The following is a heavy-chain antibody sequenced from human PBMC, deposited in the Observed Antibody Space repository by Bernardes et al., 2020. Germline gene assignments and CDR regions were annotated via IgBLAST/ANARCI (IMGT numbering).Heavy chain of an antibody. V-gene: IGHV3-15*01. D-gene: IGHD3-16*02. CDR3: AASTGLVIHYFEY. J-gene: IGHJ4*02. CDR2: IKGEIDGATT. Sequence: GGSLRLSCAASGFRFTDAWMSWVRQAPGKGLEWIGRIKGEIDGATTDYAAPVKGRFTISRDDSKETVYLQMDSLRTEDTAVYFCAASTGLVIHYFEYWGQGSLVTVSS. CDR1: GFRFTDAW.